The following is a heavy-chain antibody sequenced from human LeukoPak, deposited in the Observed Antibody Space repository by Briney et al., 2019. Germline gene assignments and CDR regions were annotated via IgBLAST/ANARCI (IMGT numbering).Heavy chain of an antibody. CDR3: AKLHCSSTSCYTFVDY. J-gene: IGHJ4*02. V-gene: IGHV3-23*01. CDR1: GFTFSSYA. Sequence: PGGSLRLSCAASGFTFSSYAMSWVRQAPGKGLEWVSAISGSGGSTYYADSVKGRFTISRDNSKNTLYLQMNSLRAEDTAVYYCAKLHCSSTSCYTFVDYWGQGTLVTVSS. D-gene: IGHD2-2*02. CDR2: ISGSGGST.